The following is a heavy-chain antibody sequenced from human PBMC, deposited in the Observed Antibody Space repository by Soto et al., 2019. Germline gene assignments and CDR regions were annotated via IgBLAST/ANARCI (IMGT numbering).Heavy chain of an antibody. CDR2: IYNEFT. CDR1: GFSVTDIY. J-gene: IGHJ3*02. V-gene: IGHV3-66*01. Sequence: EVQLVESGGALVQPGGSLRLSCVASGFSVTDIYMNWVRQAPGKGLEWVSVIYNEFTDYADSVRGRFSISTDSSKNALYLQMNSLRAEDSAVYYCVREPRYCSGGSCSIMGDAFDIWGQGTKVTVSS. D-gene: IGHD2-15*01. CDR3: VREPRYCSGGSCSIMGDAFDI.